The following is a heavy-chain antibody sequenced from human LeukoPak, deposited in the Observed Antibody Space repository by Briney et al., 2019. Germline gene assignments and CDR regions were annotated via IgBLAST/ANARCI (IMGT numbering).Heavy chain of an antibody. Sequence: GGSLRLSCAASGFTVSSNYMSWVRQAPGKGLEWVALIWYDGINKYYADSVKGRFTISRDNSKNTLFLQVNSLRAEDTAVYYCARGSSSAFDYWGQGTLVTVSS. J-gene: IGHJ4*02. CDR1: GFTVSSNY. CDR3: ARGSSSAFDY. V-gene: IGHV3-33*08. CDR2: IWYDGINK. D-gene: IGHD6-6*01.